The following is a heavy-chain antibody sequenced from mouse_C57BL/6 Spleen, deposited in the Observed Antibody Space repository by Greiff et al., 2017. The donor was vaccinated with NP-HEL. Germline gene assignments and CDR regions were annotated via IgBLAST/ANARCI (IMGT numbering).Heavy chain of an antibody. CDR2: IWRGGSP. J-gene: IGHJ4*01. CDR3: ARNGNLRGDAMDY. CDR1: GFSLTSYG. D-gene: IGHD1-1*01. Sequence: VQGVESGPGLVQPSQRLSITCTVSGFSLTSYGVHWVRQSPGKGLEWLGVIWRGGSPAYNAAFISRLSISKDNSKSQGFFKMNSLQADDTAIYYCARNGNLRGDAMDYWGQGTSVTVSS. V-gene: IGHV2-2*01.